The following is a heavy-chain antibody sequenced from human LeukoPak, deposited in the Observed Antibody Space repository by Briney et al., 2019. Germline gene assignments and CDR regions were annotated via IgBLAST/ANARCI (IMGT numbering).Heavy chain of an antibody. CDR1: GFTFNNYA. CDR3: AKEPREYCSSTSCPNWFDS. V-gene: IGHV3-23*01. CDR2: ISASGGTT. D-gene: IGHD2-2*01. J-gene: IGHJ5*01. Sequence: GGSLRLSCAASGFTFNNYAMSWVRQAPGKGLEWVSAISASGGTTYYADSVKGRFTISRDNSENTLFLQMNSLRAENTAVYYCAKEPREYCSSTSCPNWFDSWGQGTLVTVSS.